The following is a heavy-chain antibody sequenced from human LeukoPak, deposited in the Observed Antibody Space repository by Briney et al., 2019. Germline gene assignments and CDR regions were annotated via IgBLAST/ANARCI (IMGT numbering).Heavy chain of an antibody. V-gene: IGHV4-4*07. D-gene: IGHD3-22*01. CDR1: GGSISSYY. CDR3: ARDNYYYDSSGYPLDY. J-gene: IGHJ4*02. CDR2: IHTSGST. Sequence: PSETLSLTCTVSGGSISSYYWSWIRQPAGKGLEWIGRIHTSGSTNYNASLKSRVTMSVDTSKNQFSLKLSSVTAADTAVYYCARDNYYYDSSGYPLDYWGQGTLVTVSS.